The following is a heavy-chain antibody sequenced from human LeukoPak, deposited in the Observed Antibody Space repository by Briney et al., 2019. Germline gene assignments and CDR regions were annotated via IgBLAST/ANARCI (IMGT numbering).Heavy chain of an antibody. CDR2: VYYSGST. J-gene: IGHJ3*02. CDR1: GGSISSYY. D-gene: IGHD6-19*01. CDR3: ARAHEPLAVAGEGAFDI. V-gene: IGHV4-59*08. Sequence: PSETLSLTCTVSGGSISSYYWSWIRQPPGKGLEWIGYVYYSGSTNYNPSLKSRVTISVDTSKNQFSLKLSSVTAADTAVYYCARAHEPLAVAGEGAFDIWGQGTMVTVSS.